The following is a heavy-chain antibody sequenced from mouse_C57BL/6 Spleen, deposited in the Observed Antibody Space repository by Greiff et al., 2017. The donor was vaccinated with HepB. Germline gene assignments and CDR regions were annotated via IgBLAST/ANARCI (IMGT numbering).Heavy chain of an antibody. V-gene: IGHV1-47*01. Sequence: VKLMESGAELVKPGASVKMSCKASGYTFTTYPIEWMKQNHGKSLEWIGNFHPYNDDTKYNEKFKGKATLTVEKSSSTVYLELSRLTSDDSAVYYCARKDGGSSYGYAMDYWGQGTSVTVSS. J-gene: IGHJ4*01. D-gene: IGHD1-1*01. CDR3: ARKDGGSSYGYAMDY. CDR2: FHPYNDDT. CDR1: GYTFTTYP.